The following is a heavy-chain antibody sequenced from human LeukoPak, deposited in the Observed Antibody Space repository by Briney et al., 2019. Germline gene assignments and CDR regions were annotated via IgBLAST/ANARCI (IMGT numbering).Heavy chain of an antibody. CDR1: GGSISSSSYY. V-gene: IGHV4-39*01. J-gene: IGHJ4*02. D-gene: IGHD7-27*01. CDR3: ARSLLNWGIRSPYFDY. CDR2: IYYSGST. Sequence: SETLSLTCTVSGGSISSSSYYWGWIRQPPGKGLEWIVSIYYSGSTYYNPSLKSRVTISVDTSKNQFSLKLSSVTAADTAVYYCARSLLNWGIRSPYFDYWGQGTLVTVSS.